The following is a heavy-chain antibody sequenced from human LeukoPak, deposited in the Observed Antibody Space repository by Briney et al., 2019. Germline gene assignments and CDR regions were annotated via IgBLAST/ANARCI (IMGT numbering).Heavy chain of an antibody. CDR2: ISYDGGNK. D-gene: IGHD3-10*01. Sequence: PGGSLRLSCAASGFTFNSYGMHWVRQAPGKGLEWVAVISYDGGNKFYADSVKGRFTISRDNSENALYLQMDSLRPEDTALYFCARSDYYGSGTCAYWGQGTLVTVSS. J-gene: IGHJ4*02. V-gene: IGHV3-30*03. CDR1: GFTFNSYG. CDR3: ARSDYYGSGTCAY.